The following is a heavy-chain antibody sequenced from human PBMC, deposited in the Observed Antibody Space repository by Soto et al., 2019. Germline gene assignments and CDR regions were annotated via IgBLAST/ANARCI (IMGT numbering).Heavy chain of an antibody. CDR3: ARVRYFDYYGMDV. V-gene: IGHV4-59*08. J-gene: IGHJ6*02. Sequence: SETLSLTCTVSGGSISSYYWSWIRQPPGKGLEWIGYIYYSGSTNYNPSLKSRVTISVDTSKNQFSLKLSSVTAADTAVYYCARVRYFDYYGMDVWGQGTTVTVP. CDR1: GGSISSYY. CDR2: IYYSGST. D-gene: IGHD3-9*01.